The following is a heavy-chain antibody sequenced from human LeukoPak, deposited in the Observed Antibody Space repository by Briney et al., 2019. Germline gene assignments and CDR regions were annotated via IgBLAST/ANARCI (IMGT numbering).Heavy chain of an antibody. CDR1: GYIFTSYP. Sequence: ASVKVSCKASGYIFTSYPIHWVRQAPGQRLEWLGWITVASGNTRYSENLQGRVTLTRDTSANTAYMELHNLKFEDTAVYYCVGGSLGYWGQGTLVTVSP. V-gene: IGHV1-3*01. J-gene: IGHJ4*02. CDR2: ITVASGNT. CDR3: VGGSLGY.